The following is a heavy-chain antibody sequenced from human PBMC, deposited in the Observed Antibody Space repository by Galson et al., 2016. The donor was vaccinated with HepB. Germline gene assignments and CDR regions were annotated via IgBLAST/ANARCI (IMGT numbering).Heavy chain of an antibody. CDR2: ISYHGSDK. V-gene: IGHV3-30-3*01. J-gene: IGHJ6*02. CDR1: GFAFSGSA. CDR3: ARDKSFYYYGMDV. Sequence: SLRLSCAASGFAFSGSAMHWVRQAPGKGLEWVAAISYHGSDKYYADSVKGRVTISRDNSNNTLYPQMTSLSPEDTAVYYCARDKSFYYYGMDVWGQGTTVTASS.